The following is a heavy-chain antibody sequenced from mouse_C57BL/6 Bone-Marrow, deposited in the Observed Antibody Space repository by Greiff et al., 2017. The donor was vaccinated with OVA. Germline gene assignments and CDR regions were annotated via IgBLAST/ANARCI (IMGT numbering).Heavy chain of an antibody. J-gene: IGHJ3*01. CDR1: GCTFTDHT. Sequence: VQLQQSDAELVKPGASVKISCKVSGCTFTDHTIHWMKQRPEQGLEWIGYIYPRDGSTKYTEKFKGKATLTADKSSSTAYMQLNSLTSEDSAVYFCARSEGYDGLRFADWGQGTLVTVSA. CDR3: ARSEGYDGLRFAD. V-gene: IGHV1-78*01. CDR2: IYPRDGST. D-gene: IGHD2-2*01.